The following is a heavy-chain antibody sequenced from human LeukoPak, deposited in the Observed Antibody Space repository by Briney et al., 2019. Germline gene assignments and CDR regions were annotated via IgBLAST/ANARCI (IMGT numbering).Heavy chain of an antibody. Sequence: PGGSLRRSCAASGFTFNIYAMNWVRQASGKGLEWVSTISGSGISTYYADSVKGRFTVSRDNSKNTLYLQMNSLRAEDTAVYFCAKDQHGYDKPIDYWGQGTLVTVSS. V-gene: IGHV3-23*01. J-gene: IGHJ4*02. CDR2: ISGSGIST. D-gene: IGHD5-12*01. CDR3: AKDQHGYDKPIDY. CDR1: GFTFNIYA.